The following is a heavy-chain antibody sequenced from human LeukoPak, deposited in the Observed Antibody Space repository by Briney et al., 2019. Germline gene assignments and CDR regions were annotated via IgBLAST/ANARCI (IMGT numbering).Heavy chain of an antibody. J-gene: IGHJ4*02. CDR1: GFTFSNFW. D-gene: IGHD3-22*01. CDR3: ARVHSSGYYSFV. V-gene: IGHV3-53*01. CDR2: IYSGGST. Sequence: GGSLSLSCAASGFTFSNFWMSWVRQAPGKGLEWVSVIYSGGSTYYADSVKGRFTISRDNSKHTLYLQMNSLRAEDTAVYYCARVHSSGYYSFVGGQGTLVTVSS.